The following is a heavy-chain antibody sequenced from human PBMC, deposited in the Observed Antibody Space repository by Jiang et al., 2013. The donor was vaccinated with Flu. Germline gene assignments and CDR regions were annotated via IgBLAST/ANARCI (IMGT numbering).Heavy chain of an antibody. CDR1: GLTFTNYG. V-gene: IGHV3-30*02. J-gene: IGHJ4*02. CDR2: IRYDGSNK. CDR3: ATGITFGGVIDHFDY. D-gene: IGHD3-16*02. Sequence: VQLVESGGGVVQPGGSLRLSCAASGLTFTNYGMHWVRQAPGKGLEWVAFIRYDGSNKYYTDSVKGRFTISRDNSKNTLYLQMNSLRAEDTAVYYCATGITFGGVIDHFDYWGQGTLVTVSS.